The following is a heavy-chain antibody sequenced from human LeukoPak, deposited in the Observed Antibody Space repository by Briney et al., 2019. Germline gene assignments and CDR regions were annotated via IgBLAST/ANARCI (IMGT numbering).Heavy chain of an antibody. CDR2: IWYDGSKK. V-gene: IGHV3-33*01. D-gene: IGHD4-17*01. Sequence: GGSLRLSCAASGFIFSNYGMHWIRRAPGKGLEWVAVIWYDGSKKNYADPVKGRFTISRDDSKNTLYLQMNSLRVEDTAVYFCARAYYGDGAWGQGTLVTVSS. CDR1: GFIFSNYG. J-gene: IGHJ5*02. CDR3: ARAYYGDGA.